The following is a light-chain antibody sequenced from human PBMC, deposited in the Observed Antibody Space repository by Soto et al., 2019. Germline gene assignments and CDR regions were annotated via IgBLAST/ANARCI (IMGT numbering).Light chain of an antibody. V-gene: IGKV3-15*01. CDR2: GAS. CDR3: QQYSNWPYT. Sequence: EIVLTQSPDTLSVSPGERATLSCLASQSVSSNLAWYQQKPGQAPRLLIYGASTRATGIPARFSGSGSGTEFTLTISSLQSEDFAVYYCQQYSNWPYTFGQGTRLEIK. J-gene: IGKJ5*01. CDR1: QSVSSN.